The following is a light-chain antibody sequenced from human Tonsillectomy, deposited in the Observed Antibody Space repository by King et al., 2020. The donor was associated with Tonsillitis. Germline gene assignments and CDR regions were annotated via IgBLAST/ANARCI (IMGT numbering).Light chain of an antibody. J-gene: IGKJ1*01. CDR3: QQYESYWT. V-gene: IGKV1-5*01. Sequence: VPSRFSGSGSRNAFTLTISSLQPDDFATYYCQQYESYWTFGQGTKVEIK.